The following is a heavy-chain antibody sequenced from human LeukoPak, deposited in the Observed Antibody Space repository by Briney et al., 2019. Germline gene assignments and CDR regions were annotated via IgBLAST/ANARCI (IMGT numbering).Heavy chain of an antibody. CDR3: ARVNFDYVWGSYRHYGMDV. D-gene: IGHD3-16*02. Sequence: GASVKVSCKASGYTFTGYYMHWVRQAPGQGLEWMGWINTNTGNPTYAQGFTGRFVFSLDTSVSTAYLQISSLKAEDTAVYYCARVNFDYVWGSYRHYGMDVWGQGTTVTVSS. V-gene: IGHV7-4-1*02. CDR1: GYTFTGYY. J-gene: IGHJ6*02. CDR2: INTNTGNP.